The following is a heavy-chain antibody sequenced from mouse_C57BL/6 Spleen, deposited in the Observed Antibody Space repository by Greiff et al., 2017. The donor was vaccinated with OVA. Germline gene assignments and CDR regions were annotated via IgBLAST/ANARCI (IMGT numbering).Heavy chain of an antibody. D-gene: IGHD2-1*01. V-gene: IGHV1-64*01. Sequence: VQLQQPGAELVKPGASVKLSCKASGYTFTSYWMHWVKQRPGPGLEWIGMIHPNSGSTNYNEKFKSKATLTVDKSSSTAYMQLSSLTSEDSAVYYCASHYYGHYFDYWGQGTTLTVAS. J-gene: IGHJ2*01. CDR1: GYTFTSYW. CDR2: IHPNSGST. CDR3: ASHYYGHYFDY.